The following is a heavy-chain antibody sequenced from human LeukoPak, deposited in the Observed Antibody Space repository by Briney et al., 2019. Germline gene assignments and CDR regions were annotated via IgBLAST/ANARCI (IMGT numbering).Heavy chain of an antibody. CDR2: ISYDGSNK. Sequence: GGSLRLSCAASGFTFNTYGMHWVRQAPGKGLEWVAVISYDGSNKYYADSVKGRFTISRDNSKNTLYLQMNSLRAEDTAVYYCAKTPGIAAAGTNWGQGTLATVSS. V-gene: IGHV3-30*18. CDR1: GFTFNTYG. J-gene: IGHJ4*02. CDR3: AKTPGIAAAGTN. D-gene: IGHD6-13*01.